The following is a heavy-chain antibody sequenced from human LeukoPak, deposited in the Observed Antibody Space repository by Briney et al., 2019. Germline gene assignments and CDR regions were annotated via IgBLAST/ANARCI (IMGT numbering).Heavy chain of an antibody. Sequence: PSETLSFTCTVSGGSISSSSYYWGWIRQPPGKGLEWIGSIYYSGSTYYNPSLKSRVTISVDTSKNQFSLKLSSVTAADTAVYYCARSTFSYYYDSSGYYHGPFDYWGQGTLVTVSS. D-gene: IGHD3-22*01. CDR3: ARSTFSYYYDSSGYYHGPFDY. CDR1: GGSISSSSYY. CDR2: IYYSGST. V-gene: IGHV4-39*01. J-gene: IGHJ4*02.